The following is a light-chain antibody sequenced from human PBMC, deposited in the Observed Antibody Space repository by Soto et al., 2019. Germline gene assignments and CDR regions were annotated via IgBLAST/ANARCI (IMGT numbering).Light chain of an antibody. Sequence: IVLTQSPGTLSLSPGERATLSCRASQSVSSYYFAWYQQKPCEAPRLLIYAASSRATGIPDRFSGGGSGTDFTLTISRLEPEDVAVYYCQQCGSSPWAFGQGTKVDIK. CDR2: AAS. CDR3: QQCGSSPWA. V-gene: IGKV3-20*01. J-gene: IGKJ1*01. CDR1: QSVSSYY.